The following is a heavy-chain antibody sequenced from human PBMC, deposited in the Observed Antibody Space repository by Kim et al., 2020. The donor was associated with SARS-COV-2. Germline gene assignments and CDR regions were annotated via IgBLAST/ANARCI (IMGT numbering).Heavy chain of an antibody. CDR3: AKDRDSSGSIYYGMDV. D-gene: IGHD3-22*01. CDR2: ISYDGSNK. Sequence: GGSLRLSCAASGFTFSSYGMHWVRQAPGKGLEWVAVISYDGSNKYYADSVKGRFTISRDNSKNTLYLQMNSLRAEDTAVYYCAKDRDSSGSIYYGMDVWGQGTTVTVSS. CDR1: GFTFSSYG. J-gene: IGHJ6*02. V-gene: IGHV3-30*18.